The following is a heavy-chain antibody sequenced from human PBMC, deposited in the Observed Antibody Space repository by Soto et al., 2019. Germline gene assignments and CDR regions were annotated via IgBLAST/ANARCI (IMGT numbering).Heavy chain of an antibody. CDR1: GGAFSGYY. J-gene: IGHJ3*02. CDR3: ARANAFDI. V-gene: IGHV4-34*01. CDR2: INHSGST. Sequence: SETLSLTRAVYGGAFSGYYWSWIRQPPGKGLGWVGEINHSGSTNYNPSLKSRVTISVDTSKNQFSLKLSSVTAADTAVYYCARANAFDIWGQGTMVTVSS.